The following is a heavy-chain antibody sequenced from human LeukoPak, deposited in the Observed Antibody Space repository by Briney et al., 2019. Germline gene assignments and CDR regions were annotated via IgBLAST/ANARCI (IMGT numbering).Heavy chain of an antibody. D-gene: IGHD6-13*01. Sequence: GVLRLSCAASGFTFSDYYMSWIRQAPGKGLEWVSYISSSGSTIYYADSVKGRFTFSRDNAKNSLYLQMNSLRAEDTAVYYCARDPYSSSWDPAHFDYWGQGTLVTVSS. CDR2: ISSSGSTI. V-gene: IGHV3-11*01. CDR1: GFTFSDYY. CDR3: ARDPYSSSWDPAHFDY. J-gene: IGHJ4*02.